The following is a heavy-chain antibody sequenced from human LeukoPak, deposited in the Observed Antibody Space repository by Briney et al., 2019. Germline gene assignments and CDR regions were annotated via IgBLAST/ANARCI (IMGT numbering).Heavy chain of an antibody. CDR3: ARSYYDILTGYYTDAFDI. J-gene: IGHJ3*02. D-gene: IGHD3-9*01. Sequence: GASVKVSCKASGYTFTSYGISWVRPAPGQGLEWMGWISAYNGNTNYAQKLQGRVTMTTDTSTSTAYMELRSLRSDDTAVYYCARSYYDILTGYYTDAFDIWGQGTMVTVSS. V-gene: IGHV1-18*01. CDR1: GYTFTSYG. CDR2: ISAYNGNT.